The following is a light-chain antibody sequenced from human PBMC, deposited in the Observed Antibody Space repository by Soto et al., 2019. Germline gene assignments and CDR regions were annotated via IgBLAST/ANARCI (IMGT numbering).Light chain of an antibody. CDR3: QQYGSYPYS. CDR2: AAS. J-gene: IGKJ2*01. V-gene: IGKV1-5*03. Sequence: DIQMTQFPSTLSASVGDRVTITCRASQTIGGWVAWFQQKPGRAPKLLIFAASALGTGVPSRFSGGGDGTVFKLSVTILQPDDCGTYDCQQYGSYPYSVRQGTKVEMK. CDR1: QTIGGW.